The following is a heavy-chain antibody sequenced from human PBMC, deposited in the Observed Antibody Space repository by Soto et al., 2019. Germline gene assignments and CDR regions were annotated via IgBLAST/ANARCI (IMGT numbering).Heavy chain of an antibody. V-gene: IGHV5-51*01. D-gene: IGHD4-17*01. CDR3: ARHGFYGDYSSNYFDP. CDR1: GYSFTNYW. Sequence: GESLKISCKGSGYSFTNYWIAWVRQMPGKGLEYMGIIYPSDSDTRYSPSFRGQVTISADKSISTAYLQWSSLKASDTAIYYCARHGFYGDYSSNYFDPWGQVPLVTVSS. J-gene: IGHJ5*02. CDR2: IYPSDSDT.